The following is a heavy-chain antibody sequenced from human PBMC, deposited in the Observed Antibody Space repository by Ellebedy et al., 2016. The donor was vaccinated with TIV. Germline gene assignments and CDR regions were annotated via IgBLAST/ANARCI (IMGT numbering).Heavy chain of an antibody. CDR2: INPSGCST. D-gene: IGHD3-16*01. Sequence: AASVNVSCKASGYTFTSYYMHWVRQAPGQGLEWMGIINPSGCSTSYAQKFQGRVTMTRDTSTSTVYMELSSLRSEDTAVYYCASPRTHGRGRVYYYGMDVWGQGTTVTVSS. J-gene: IGHJ6*02. V-gene: IGHV1-46*01. CDR3: ASPRTHGRGRVYYYGMDV. CDR1: GYTFTSYY.